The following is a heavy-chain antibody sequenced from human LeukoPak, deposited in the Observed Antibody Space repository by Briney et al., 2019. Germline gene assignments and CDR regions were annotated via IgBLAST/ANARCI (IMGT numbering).Heavy chain of an antibody. CDR3: ARVLYYYDTSGYYSLYFDF. D-gene: IGHD3-22*01. Sequence: SQTLSLTCTVSGGSISSAGNYWNWIRQQPGGGLEWIVYIYYSGTTNYNPSLKSRLTISVDTSKNQFSLRLTSVTAADTAVYYCARVLYYYDTSGYYSLYFDFWGRGTLVTVSS. CDR1: GGSISSAGNY. V-gene: IGHV4-31*03. CDR2: IYYSGTT. J-gene: IGHJ4*02.